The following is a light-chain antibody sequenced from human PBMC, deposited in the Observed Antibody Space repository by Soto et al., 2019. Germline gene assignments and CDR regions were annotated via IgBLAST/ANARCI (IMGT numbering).Light chain of an antibody. CDR3: QQYNSYSYT. V-gene: IGKV1-5*01. CDR1: QSISSW. CDR2: DAS. J-gene: IGKJ2*01. Sequence: DIPMTQSPSTLSASVGDRVTITCRASQSISSWLAWYQQKPGKAPKLLIYDASSLESVVPSRFSGSGSGTEFTLPISSLQPDDFATYYCQQYNSYSYTFGQGTKLEIK.